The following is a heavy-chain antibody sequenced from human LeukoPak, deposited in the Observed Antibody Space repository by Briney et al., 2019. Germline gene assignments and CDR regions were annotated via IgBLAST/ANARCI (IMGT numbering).Heavy chain of an antibody. Sequence: PSETLSLTCNVSGDSISSSSYYWGWIRQPPGKGLDWIGSIYYSGSTYYNPSLKSRVTISVDTSKNQFSLKLSSVTAADTAVYYCARVLGARDYYYDSSGYDDYWGQGTLVTVSS. CDR3: ARVLGARDYYYDSSGYDDY. CDR2: IYYSGST. V-gene: IGHV4-39*07. D-gene: IGHD3-22*01. CDR1: GDSISSSSYY. J-gene: IGHJ4*02.